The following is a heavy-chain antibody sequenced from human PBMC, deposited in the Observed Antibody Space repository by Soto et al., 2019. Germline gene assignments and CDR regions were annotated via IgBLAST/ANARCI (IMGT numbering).Heavy chain of an antibody. D-gene: IGHD6-13*01. Sequence: SETLSLTCAVYGGSFSGYYWSWIRQPPGKGLEWIGEINHSGSTNYNPSLKSRVTISVDTSKNQFSLKLSSVTAADTAVYYCAGKPAAQGLSFDYWGQGTLVTVSS. CDR3: AGKPAAQGLSFDY. V-gene: IGHV4-34*01. J-gene: IGHJ4*02. CDR2: INHSGST. CDR1: GGSFSGYY.